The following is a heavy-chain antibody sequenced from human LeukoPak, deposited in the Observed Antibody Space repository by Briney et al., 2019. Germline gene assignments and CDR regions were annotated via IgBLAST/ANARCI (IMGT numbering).Heavy chain of an antibody. CDR3: ARDRTLQTNYYYYYGMDV. CDR2: IYYSGST. D-gene: IGHD4-11*01. Sequence: SETLSLTCTVSGVSISSYYWSWIRQPPGRGLEWIGYIYYSGSTNYNPSLKSRVTISVDTSKNQFSLKLSSVTAADTAVYYCARDRTLQTNYYYYYGMDVWGQGTTVTVSS. J-gene: IGHJ6*02. V-gene: IGHV4-59*01. CDR1: GVSISSYY.